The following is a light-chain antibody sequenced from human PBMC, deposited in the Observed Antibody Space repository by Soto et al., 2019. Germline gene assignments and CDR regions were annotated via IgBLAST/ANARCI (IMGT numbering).Light chain of an antibody. Sequence: DTQMTQSPSTLSAFVGDRVTITCRASQSISSWLAWYQQKPGKAPNLLIYKASSLESGVPSRFSGSGSGTEFTLTISSLQPDDVATYYCQEYSSYSSWTFGQGTKV. CDR2: KAS. V-gene: IGKV1-5*03. CDR1: QSISSW. CDR3: QEYSSYSSWT. J-gene: IGKJ1*01.